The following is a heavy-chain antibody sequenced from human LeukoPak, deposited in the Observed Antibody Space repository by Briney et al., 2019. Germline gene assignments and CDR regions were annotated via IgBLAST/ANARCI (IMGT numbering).Heavy chain of an antibody. CDR2: IYYSGST. CDR3: ANSAAPSFYDSRGSDTFDI. CDR1: GGSIGSSSDY. V-gene: IGHV4-39*01. D-gene: IGHD3-22*01. J-gene: IGHJ3*02. Sequence: PSETLSLTCTVSGGSIGSSSDYWGWVRQPPGKGLEWIATIYYSGSTYYNPSLKSRVTISVDTSNNQFSLKLISVTAADTAVYYCANSAAPSFYDSRGSDTFDIWGQGTMVTVSS.